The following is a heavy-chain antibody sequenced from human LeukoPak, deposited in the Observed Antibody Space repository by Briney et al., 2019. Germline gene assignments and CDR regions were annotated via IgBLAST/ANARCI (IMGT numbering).Heavy chain of an antibody. J-gene: IGHJ6*02. Sequence: SETLSLTCTVSGGAISSYYWSWIRQPPGKGLEWMGYIYYSGSTNYNPSLKSRVTISVDTSKNQFSLKLSSVTAADTAVYYCAGWRVGATERYYYGMDVWGQGTTVTVSS. CDR3: AGWRVGATERYYYGMDV. V-gene: IGHV4-59*08. CDR2: IYYSGST. CDR1: GGAISSYY. D-gene: IGHD1-26*01.